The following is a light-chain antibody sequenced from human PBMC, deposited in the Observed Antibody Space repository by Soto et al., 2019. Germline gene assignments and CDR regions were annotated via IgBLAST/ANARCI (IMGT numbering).Light chain of an antibody. CDR1: SSDIGGYTY. Sequence: QSALTQPRSVSGSPGQSVTISCTGTSSDIGGYTYVSWYQQHPGKAPKVNIYDVSERPSGVPDRFSGSKSGNTASLTISGLQPEDEADYYCCSFAGPQSFEVFGEGTKVTVL. V-gene: IGLV2-11*01. J-gene: IGLJ1*01. CDR3: CSFAGPQSFEV. CDR2: DVS.